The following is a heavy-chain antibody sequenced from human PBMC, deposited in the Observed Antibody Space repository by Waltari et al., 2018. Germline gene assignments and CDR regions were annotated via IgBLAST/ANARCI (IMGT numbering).Heavy chain of an antibody. CDR3: ARGDDSSGYYRVDAFDI. V-gene: IGHV4-31*03. CDR1: GGSLSRGGYY. D-gene: IGHD3-22*01. Sequence: QVQLQESGPGLVKPSQTLSLTCTVSGGSLSRGGYYWSWFRQHPGKGLAWIGYIYHSGSTYHNPALKSRVTISVDRSKNQFSLKLSSVTAADTAVYYCARGDDSSGYYRVDAFDIWGQGTMVTVSS. CDR2: IYHSGST. J-gene: IGHJ3*02.